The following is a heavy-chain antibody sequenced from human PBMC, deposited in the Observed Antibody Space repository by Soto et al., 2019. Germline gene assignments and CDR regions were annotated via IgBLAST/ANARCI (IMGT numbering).Heavy chain of an antibody. V-gene: IGHV5-51*01. CDR2: IYPGDSDT. CDR3: ARHRRYSSSSGDYYYYYGMDV. J-gene: IGHJ6*02. Sequence: GESLKISCKGSGYSFTSYWIGWVRQMPGKGLEWMGIIYPGDSDTRYSPSFQGQVTISADKSISTAYLQWSSLKASDTAMYYCARHRRYSSSSGDYYYYYGMDVWGQGTTFTVSS. CDR1: GYSFTSYW. D-gene: IGHD6-6*01.